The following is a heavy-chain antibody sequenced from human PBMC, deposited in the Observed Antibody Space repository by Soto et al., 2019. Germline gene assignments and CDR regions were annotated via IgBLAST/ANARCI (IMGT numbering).Heavy chain of an antibody. J-gene: IGHJ4*02. V-gene: IGHV1-69*01. D-gene: IGHD6-13*01. CDR1: GGTFNISA. CDR2: IIPIYRSA. Sequence: QVHLVQSGAEVKQPGSSVRVSCKASGGTFNISAITWVRQAPGHGLEWMGAIIPIYRSANYGQNFQGRVKITADESTSTTFMELSNLRSDDTAVYYCARVGDIAAPIIEYFDYWGQGTLVTVSS. CDR3: ARVGDIAAPIIEYFDY.